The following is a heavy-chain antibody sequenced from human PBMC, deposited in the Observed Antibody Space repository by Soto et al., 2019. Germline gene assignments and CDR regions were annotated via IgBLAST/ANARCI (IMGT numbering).Heavy chain of an antibody. CDR3: ARLGGGFDFDY. J-gene: IGHJ4*02. CDR2: IYYSGST. V-gene: IGHV4-61*01. CDR1: GGSVSSGSYY. Sequence: PSETLSLTCTVSGGSVSSGSYYWSWIRQPPGKGLEWIGYIYYSGSTNYNPSLKSRVTISVDTSKNQFSLKLSSVTAADTAVYYCARLGGGFDFDYWGQGTLVTVSS. D-gene: IGHD3-3*01.